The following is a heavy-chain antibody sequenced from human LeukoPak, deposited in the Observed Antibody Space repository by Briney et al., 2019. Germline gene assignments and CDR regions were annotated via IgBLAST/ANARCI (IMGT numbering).Heavy chain of an antibody. CDR2: IYYSGST. D-gene: IGHD2-21*02. V-gene: IGHV4-39*02. J-gene: IGHJ4*02. CDR1: GGSISSSSYY. Sequence: SETLSLTCTVSGGSISSSSYYWGWIRQPPGKGLEWIGSIYYSGSTYYNPSLKSRVTISVDTSKNQFSLKLSSVTAADTAVYYCAGDPLVYCGGDCYSDYWGQGTLVTVSS. CDR3: AGDPLVYCGGDCYSDY.